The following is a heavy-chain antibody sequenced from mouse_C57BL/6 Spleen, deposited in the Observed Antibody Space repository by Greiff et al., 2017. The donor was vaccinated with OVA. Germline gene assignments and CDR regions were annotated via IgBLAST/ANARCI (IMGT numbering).Heavy chain of an antibody. CDR2: IDPSDSET. CDR3: ARKDYGYGYYAMDY. D-gene: IGHD2-2*01. V-gene: IGHV1-52*01. J-gene: IGHJ4*01. CDR1: GYTFTSYW. Sequence: QVQLQQPGAELVRPGSSVKLSCKASGYTFTSYWMHWVKQRPIQGLEWIGNIDPSDSETHYNQKFKDKATLTVDKSSSTAYMQLSSLTSEDSAGYYCARKDYGYGYYAMDYWGQGTSDTVSS.